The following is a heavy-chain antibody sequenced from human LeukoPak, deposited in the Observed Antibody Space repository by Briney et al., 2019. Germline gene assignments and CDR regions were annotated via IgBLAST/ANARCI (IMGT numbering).Heavy chain of an antibody. CDR1: GFTFSSYW. CDR2: INTDGATT. J-gene: IGHJ4*02. CDR3: ARDPWGYRAGVMDF. V-gene: IGHV3-74*01. D-gene: IGHD1-1*01. Sequence: TGGSLRLSCAASGFTFSSYWMHWVRQVPGKGLVWVSRINTDGATTTYADSVKGRFTISRDNAKNTLYLQMTSLGAEDTALYYCARDPWGYRAGVMDFRGLGTLVTVSS.